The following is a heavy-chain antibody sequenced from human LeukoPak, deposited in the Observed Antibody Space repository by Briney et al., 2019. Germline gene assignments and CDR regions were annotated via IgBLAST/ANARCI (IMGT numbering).Heavy chain of an antibody. D-gene: IGHD3-9*01. J-gene: IGHJ5*02. V-gene: IGHV3-30*02. CDR3: AKAYYDILTGYYKDLNWFDP. Sequence: GSLRLSCAASGFTFSSYGMHWVRQAPGKGLEWVAFIRYDGSNKYYADSVKGRFTISRDNSKNTLYLQMNSLRAEDTAVYYCAKAYYDILTGYYKDLNWFDPWGQGTLVTVSS. CDR1: GFTFSSYG. CDR2: IRYDGSNK.